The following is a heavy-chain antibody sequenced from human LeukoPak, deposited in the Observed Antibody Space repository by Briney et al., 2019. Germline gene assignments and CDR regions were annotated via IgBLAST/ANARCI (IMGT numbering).Heavy chain of an antibody. Sequence: GASVKVSCKASGYTFTSYGISWVRQAPGQGLEWMGWISAYNGNTNYAQKLQGRVTMTTDTSTSTAYMELRSLRSDDTAVYYCARNVVGDCSGTSCYTDYWGQGTLVTVSS. CDR2: ISAYNGNT. J-gene: IGHJ4*02. CDR3: ARNVVGDCSGTSCYTDY. CDR1: GYTFTSYG. D-gene: IGHD2-2*02. V-gene: IGHV1-18*01.